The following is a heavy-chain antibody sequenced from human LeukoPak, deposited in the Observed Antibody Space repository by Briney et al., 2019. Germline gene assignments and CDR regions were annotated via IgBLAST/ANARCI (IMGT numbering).Heavy chain of an antibody. J-gene: IGHJ4*02. CDR2: NYYSGST. D-gene: IGHD6-13*01. Sequence: PSETLSLTCTVSGGSISSSSYYWGWLRQPPGQGLEWIGYNYYSGSTYYNPSLKSRVTISVDTSKYQFSLKLSSVTAADTAVYYCASFRIAAAGIDYWGQGTLVTVSS. V-gene: IGHV4-39*07. CDR3: ASFRIAAAGIDY. CDR1: GGSISSSSYY.